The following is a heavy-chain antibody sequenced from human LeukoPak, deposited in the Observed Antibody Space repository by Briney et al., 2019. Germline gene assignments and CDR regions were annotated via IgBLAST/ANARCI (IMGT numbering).Heavy chain of an antibody. Sequence: ASVKVSCKASGYTFTSYGISWVRQAPGQGLEWMGRIIPIFGTANYAQKFQGRVTITTDESTSTAYMELSSLRSEDTAVYYCARVGIAAAGNPFDYRGQGTLVTVSS. V-gene: IGHV1-69*05. CDR1: GYTFTSYG. D-gene: IGHD6-13*01. J-gene: IGHJ4*02. CDR3: ARVGIAAAGNPFDY. CDR2: IIPIFGTA.